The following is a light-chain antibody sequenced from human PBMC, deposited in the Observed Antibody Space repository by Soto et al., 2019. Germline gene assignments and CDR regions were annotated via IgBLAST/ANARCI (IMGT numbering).Light chain of an antibody. V-gene: IGLV8-61*01. J-gene: IGLJ2*01. CDR2: TTD. CDR1: SGSVSTSHS. CDR3: VLYVGNGVSV. Sequence: QAVVTQEPSFSVSPGGTVTLTCGLNSGSVSTSHSPTWYQQTPGQPPRTLIYTTDTRSSGVPDRFSGSIVGNKAALTITGAQAQDDSDYYCVLYVGNGVSVFGGGTKLTVL.